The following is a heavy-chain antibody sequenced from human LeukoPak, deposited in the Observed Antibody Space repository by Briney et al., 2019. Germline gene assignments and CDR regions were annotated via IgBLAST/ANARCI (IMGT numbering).Heavy chain of an antibody. CDR1: GYTFTGYY. D-gene: IGHD2-15*01. J-gene: IGHJ5*02. V-gene: IGHV1-2*06. Sequence: GASVKVSCKAAGYTFTGYYMFWVRQAPGQGLKWMGRINPNSGGTNYAQKFQGRVTMTRDTSISTAYMELSRLRSDDTAVYYCARGYCSGGSCYSVENWFDPGAREPWSPSPQ. CDR3: ARGYCSGGSCYSVENWFDP. CDR2: INPNSGGT.